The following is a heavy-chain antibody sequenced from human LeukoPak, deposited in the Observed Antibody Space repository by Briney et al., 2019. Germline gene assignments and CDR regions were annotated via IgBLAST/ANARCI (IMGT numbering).Heavy chain of an antibody. J-gene: IGHJ4*02. CDR2: VYYTGST. CDR3: ARDSSTVTTRHFDY. CDR1: GGSINNYY. V-gene: IGHV4-59*01. Sequence: PSETLSLTCTVSGGSINNYYWTWIRQPPGKGLECIGYVYYTGSTYYNPSLKSRVTIPVDTSKNQFSLKLNSVTAADTAVYYCARDSSTVTTRHFDYWGQGTLVTVSS. D-gene: IGHD4-17*01.